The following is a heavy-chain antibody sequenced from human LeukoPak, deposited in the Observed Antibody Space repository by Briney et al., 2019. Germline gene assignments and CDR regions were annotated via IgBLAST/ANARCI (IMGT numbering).Heavy chain of an antibody. V-gene: IGHV4-39*07. Sequence: SETLSLTCTVSGGSISSSSYYWGWIRQPPGKGLEWIGSIYCSGSTYYNPSLKSRVTISVDTSKNQFSLKLSSVTAADTAVYYCARRREVWDPSYGDAFDIWGQGTMVTVSS. J-gene: IGHJ3*02. CDR3: ARRREVWDPSYGDAFDI. CDR1: GGSISSSSYY. D-gene: IGHD1-26*01. CDR2: IYCSGST.